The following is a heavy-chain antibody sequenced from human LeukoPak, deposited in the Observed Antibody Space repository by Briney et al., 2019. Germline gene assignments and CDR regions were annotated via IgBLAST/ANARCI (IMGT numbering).Heavy chain of an antibody. D-gene: IGHD3-3*01. CDR1: GFTFSSYS. CDR3: ARDHRPYYDFWSATYFDY. CDR2: ISSSSSYI. V-gene: IGHV3-21*01. J-gene: IGHJ4*02. Sequence: GGSLRLSCAASGFTFSSYSMNWVRQAPGQGLEWVSSISSSSSYIYYADSVKGRFTISRDNAKNSLYLQMNNLRAEDTAVYYCARDHRPYYDFWSATYFDYWGQGTLVTVSS.